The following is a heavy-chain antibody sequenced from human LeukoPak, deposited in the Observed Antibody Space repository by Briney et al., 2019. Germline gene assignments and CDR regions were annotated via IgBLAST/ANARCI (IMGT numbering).Heavy chain of an antibody. CDR1: GGSISSGGYY. Sequence: PSETLSLTCTVSGGSISSGGYYWSWIRQPPGKGLEWIGYIYLSGSTYYNPSLKSRVTISVDRSKNQFSLKLSSVTAADTAVYYCARIYSGSHYSWGQGTLVTISS. CDR3: ARIYSGSHYS. CDR2: IYLSGST. J-gene: IGHJ4*02. D-gene: IGHD1-26*01. V-gene: IGHV4-30-2*01.